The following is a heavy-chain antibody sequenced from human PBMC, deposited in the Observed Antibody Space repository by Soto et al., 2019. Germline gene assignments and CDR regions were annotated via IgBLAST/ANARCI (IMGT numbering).Heavy chain of an antibody. V-gene: IGHV1-69*12. CDR3: ASVETQRYYSGMYV. D-gene: IGHD2-15*01. J-gene: IGHJ6*02. CDR2: IIPIFGTA. CDR1: GGTFSSYA. Sequence: QVQLVQSGAEVKKPGSSVKVSCKASGGTFSSYAISWVRQAPGQGLEWMGGIIPIFGTADYAQKFQGRVTSTADESKSTAYMELSSLRSEDTAVYYCASVETQRYYSGMYVWGQGTTVTVSS.